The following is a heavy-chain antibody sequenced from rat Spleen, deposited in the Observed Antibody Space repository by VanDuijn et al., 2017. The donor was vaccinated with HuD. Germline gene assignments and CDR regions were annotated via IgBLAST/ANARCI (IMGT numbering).Heavy chain of an antibody. J-gene: IGHJ2*01. CDR2: ISTGGDYT. V-gene: IGHV5S23*01. CDR1: GFTFNKYD. Sequence: EVQLVESDGGLVQPGRSLKLSCAASGFTFNKYDMAWVRQTPTKGLEWIASISTGGDYTYFRDSVKGRFTISRDNAKSTLYLQMDSLRSEDTATYYCASHDFGGPYYWGQGVMVTVSS. CDR3: ASHDFGGPYY. D-gene: IGHD1-11*01.